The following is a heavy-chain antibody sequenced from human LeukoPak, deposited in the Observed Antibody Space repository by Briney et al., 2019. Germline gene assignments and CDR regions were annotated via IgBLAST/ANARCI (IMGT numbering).Heavy chain of an antibody. Sequence: PGGSLRLSCAASGFTFSTYAMNWVRQAPGKGLEWVSTMTGSGDSTNYADSVKGRFTISRDNSKNTLYLQMNSLRAEDTAVYYCAKAGAVVVVVAKFFDYWGQGTLVTVSS. J-gene: IGHJ4*02. V-gene: IGHV3-23*01. D-gene: IGHD2-15*01. CDR2: MTGSGDST. CDR1: GFTFSTYA. CDR3: AKAGAVVVVVAKFFDY.